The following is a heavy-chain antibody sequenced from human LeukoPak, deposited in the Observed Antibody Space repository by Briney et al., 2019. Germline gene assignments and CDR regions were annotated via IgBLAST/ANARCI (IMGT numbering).Heavy chain of an antibody. J-gene: IGHJ4*02. CDR3: ARNKRDPSIWYFDY. Sequence: PGGPLRLSCAASGFTFSSYWMSWVRQAPGKGLEWVANIKQDGSEKYYVDSVKGRFTISRDNAKNSLYLQMNSLRAEDTAVYYCARNKRDPSIWYFDYWGQGTLVTVSS. V-gene: IGHV3-7*01. CDR2: IKQDGSEK. D-gene: IGHD2-2*01. CDR1: GFTFSSYW.